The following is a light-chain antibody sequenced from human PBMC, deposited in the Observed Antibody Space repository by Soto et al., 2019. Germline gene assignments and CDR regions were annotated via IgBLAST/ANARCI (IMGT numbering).Light chain of an antibody. CDR1: QGIRNV. V-gene: IGKV1-6*01. Sequence: IQMTQSPSSLSASVGDRVTITCRASQGIRNVLAWFQQKPGRAPKLLIFDISNLASGVPSRFSGSGSGSATEFTLTISSLQPDDSATYYCQQYYSYPWTFGQGTKVEIK. CDR2: DIS. J-gene: IGKJ1*01. CDR3: QQYYSYPWT.